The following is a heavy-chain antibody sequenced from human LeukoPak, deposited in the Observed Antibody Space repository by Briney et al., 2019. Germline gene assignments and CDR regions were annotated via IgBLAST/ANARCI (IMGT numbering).Heavy chain of an antibody. CDR3: ARGLWFGDENPPYFDY. Sequence: SETLSLTCAVYGGSISAYYWSWIRQPPGKGLEWIGEINHSRSTNYNPSLKSRVSISVDTSKNQFSLKLSSVTAADTAVYYCARGLWFGDENPPYFDYWGQGTLVTVSS. D-gene: IGHD3-10*01. J-gene: IGHJ4*02. CDR1: GGSISAYY. V-gene: IGHV4-34*01. CDR2: INHSRST.